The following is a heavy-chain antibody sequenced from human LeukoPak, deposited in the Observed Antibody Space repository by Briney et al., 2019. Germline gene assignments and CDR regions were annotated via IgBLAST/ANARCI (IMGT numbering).Heavy chain of an antibody. Sequence: GASVKVSCKASGYTFTGYYMHWVRQAPGQGLEWMGIINPSGGSTSYAQKFQGRVTMTRDTSTSTVYMELSSLRSEDTAVYYCAREGDQQYSSSPPNWFDPWGQGTLVTVSS. CDR1: GYTFTGYY. J-gene: IGHJ5*02. CDR3: AREGDQQYSSSPPNWFDP. V-gene: IGHV1-46*01. D-gene: IGHD6-13*01. CDR2: INPSGGST.